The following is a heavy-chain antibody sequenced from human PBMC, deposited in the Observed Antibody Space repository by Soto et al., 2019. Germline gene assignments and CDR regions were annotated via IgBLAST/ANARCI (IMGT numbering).Heavy chain of an antibody. CDR1: GFSLSTSGVG. J-gene: IGHJ5*02. Sequence: QITLKESGPALVKPTQTLTLTCTFSGFSLSTSGVGVGWIRQPPGKALEWLALIYWDDDKRYSPSLKSRLTITKYPSKSQVVLTITNMDPVDTATCYCAHRRSTMVRGVDWFDPWGQGTLVAVSS. D-gene: IGHD3-10*01. CDR2: IYWDDDK. CDR3: AHRRSTMVRGVDWFDP. V-gene: IGHV2-5*02.